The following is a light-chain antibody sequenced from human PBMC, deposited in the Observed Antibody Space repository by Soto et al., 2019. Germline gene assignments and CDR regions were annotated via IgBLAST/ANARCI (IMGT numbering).Light chain of an antibody. V-gene: IGLV2-14*01. J-gene: IGLJ2*01. CDR2: EVS. CDR1: SSDVGGYNY. CDR3: SSYTSSSTLV. Sequence: QSVLTQPASVSGSPGQSITISCTGTSSDVGGYNYVSWYQQHPGKAPKLMIYEVSNRPSGVSNRFSGSKSGNTASLTISGLQAEDEADYYFSSYTSSSTLVFSGGTKLTVL.